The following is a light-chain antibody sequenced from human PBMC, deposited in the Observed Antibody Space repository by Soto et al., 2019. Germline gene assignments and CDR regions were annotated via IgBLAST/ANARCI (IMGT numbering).Light chain of an antibody. Sequence: QSVLTQPASVSGSPGQSITISCTGTSSDIGTYNFVSWYQQQPGKAHQLMLYDVNIRPSGVSNRFSGSKSGNTASLTISGLQAEEEADYYCTSWTTSTAMVFGGGTKLTVL. V-gene: IGLV2-14*03. CDR2: DVN. CDR3: TSWTTSTAMV. CDR1: SSDIGTYNF. J-gene: IGLJ2*01.